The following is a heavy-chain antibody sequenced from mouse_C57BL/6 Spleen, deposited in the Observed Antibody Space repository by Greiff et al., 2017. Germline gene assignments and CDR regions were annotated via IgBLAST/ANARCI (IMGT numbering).Heavy chain of an antibody. Sequence: VQLQESGAELVRPGASVTLSCKASGYTFTDYEMHWVKQTPVHGLEWIGAIDPETGGTAYNQKFKGKAILTADKSSSTAYMELRSLTSEDSAVYYCTRFYYYGPGYYFDYWGQGTTLTVSS. J-gene: IGHJ2*01. CDR3: TRFYYYGPGYYFDY. V-gene: IGHV1-15*01. CDR1: GYTFTDYE. D-gene: IGHD1-1*01. CDR2: IDPETGGT.